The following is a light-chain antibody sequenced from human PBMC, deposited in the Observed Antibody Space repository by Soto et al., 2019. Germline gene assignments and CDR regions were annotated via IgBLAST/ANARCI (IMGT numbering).Light chain of an antibody. CDR2: AAS. V-gene: IGKV1-9*01. CDR3: QQLNSYPLT. Sequence: IQLTQSPSSLSASVGDRVTITCRASQAISSYLAWYQQKPGKAPNLLIYAASTLQSGVPSRFSGSGSGTDFTLTISSLQPEDFVTYFCQQLNSYPLTFGGGTKVEIK. J-gene: IGKJ4*01. CDR1: QAISSY.